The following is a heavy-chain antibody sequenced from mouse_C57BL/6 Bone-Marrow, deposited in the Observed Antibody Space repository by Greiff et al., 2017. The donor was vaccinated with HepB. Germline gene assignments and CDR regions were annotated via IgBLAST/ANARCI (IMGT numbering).Heavy chain of an antibody. CDR1: GFTFSSYA. Sequence: EVQGVESRGGLVKPGGSLKLSCAASGFTFSSYAMSWVRQTPEKRLEWVATISDGGSYTYYPDNVKGRFTISRDNAKNNLYLQMSHLKSEDTAMYYCARDYYGSSYGYYFDYWGQGTTLTVSS. D-gene: IGHD1-1*01. V-gene: IGHV5-4*01. CDR2: ISDGGSYT. CDR3: ARDYYGSSYGYYFDY. J-gene: IGHJ2*01.